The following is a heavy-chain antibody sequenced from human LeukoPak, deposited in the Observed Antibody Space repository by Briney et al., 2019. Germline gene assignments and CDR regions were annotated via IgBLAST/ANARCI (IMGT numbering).Heavy chain of an antibody. V-gene: IGHV4-59*08. CDR2: IYYNVGT. D-gene: IGHD3-10*01. CDR3: ARHQGSGTYPLDY. J-gene: IGHJ4*02. Sequence: SETLSLTCTVSGGSFSADYGSWIRQPPGKRLEWIGHIYYNVGTTYNPSLKSRLTISLDTSKSQFFLKLSCVTAAATAVYSCARHQGSGTYPLDYWGQGPLATVSS. CDR1: GGSFSADY.